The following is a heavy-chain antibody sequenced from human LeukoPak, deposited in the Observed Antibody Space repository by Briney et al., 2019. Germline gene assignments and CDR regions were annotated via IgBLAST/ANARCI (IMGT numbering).Heavy chain of an antibody. J-gene: IGHJ4*02. Sequence: PGRSLRLSCAASGFTFSSYGMHWVRQAPGKGLEWVAVISYDGSNKYYADSVKGRFTISRDNSKNTLYLQMNSLRAEDTAVYYCAKGSGYGTDFDYWGQGTLVTVSS. V-gene: IGHV3-30*18. CDR2: ISYDGSNK. CDR1: GFTFSSYG. D-gene: IGHD3-9*01. CDR3: AKGSGYGTDFDY.